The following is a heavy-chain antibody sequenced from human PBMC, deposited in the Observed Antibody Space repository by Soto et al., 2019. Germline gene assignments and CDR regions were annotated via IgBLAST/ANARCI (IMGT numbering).Heavy chain of an antibody. CDR2: IDPSDSYT. CDR1: GYSFTSYW. V-gene: IGHV5-10-1*01. Sequence: PGESLKISCKGSGYSFTSYWISWVRQMPGKGLEWMGRIDPSDSYTNYSPSFQGHVTISADKSISTAYLQWSSLKASDTAMYYCARQFTIFGVAPYGMDVWGQGTTVTVSS. D-gene: IGHD3-3*01. J-gene: IGHJ6*02. CDR3: ARQFTIFGVAPYGMDV.